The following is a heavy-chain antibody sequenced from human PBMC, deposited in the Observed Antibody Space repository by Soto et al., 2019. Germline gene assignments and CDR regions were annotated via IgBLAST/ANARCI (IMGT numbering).Heavy chain of an antibody. V-gene: IGHV6-1*01. Sequence: PSQTLSLTCAISGDSVSSNSASWHWIRQSPSRGLEWLGRTYYRSKWYNDYAISVKSRITINPDTAKNQFSLQLSSVTPEDTAVYYCARDSVAIDYWDQGTLVTLSS. CDR3: ARDSVAIDY. CDR2: TYYRSKWYN. CDR1: GDSVSSNSAS. J-gene: IGHJ4*02. D-gene: IGHD6-19*01.